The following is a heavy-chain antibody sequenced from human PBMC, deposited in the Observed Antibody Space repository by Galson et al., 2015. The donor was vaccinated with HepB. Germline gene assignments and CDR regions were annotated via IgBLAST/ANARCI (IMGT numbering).Heavy chain of an antibody. Sequence: SVKVSCKASGGTFSSYAISWVRQAPGQGLEWMGRIIPILGIANYAQKVQGRVTITADKSASTAYMELSSLRSEDTAVYYCARDRVGATRWFDPWGQGTLVTVSS. D-gene: IGHD1-26*01. J-gene: IGHJ5*02. CDR2: IIPILGIA. CDR3: ARDRVGATRWFDP. V-gene: IGHV1-69*04. CDR1: GGTFSSYA.